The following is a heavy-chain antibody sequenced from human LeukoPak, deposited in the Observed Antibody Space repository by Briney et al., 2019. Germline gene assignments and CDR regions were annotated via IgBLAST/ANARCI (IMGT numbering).Heavy chain of an antibody. CDR3: ARDTGNIAAHESFDY. CDR2: TYYRYKWYN. V-gene: IGHV6-1*01. CDR1: GDSVSSNSAA. D-gene: IGHD6-13*01. J-gene: IGHJ4*02. Sequence: QTLSLTCAISGDSVSSNSAAWIWIRQSPARGLEWLVSTYYRYKWYNDYAVSVKSRITINPDTSKNQFSLQLNSVTPEDTAVYYCARDTGNIAAHESFDYWGQGTLVTVSS.